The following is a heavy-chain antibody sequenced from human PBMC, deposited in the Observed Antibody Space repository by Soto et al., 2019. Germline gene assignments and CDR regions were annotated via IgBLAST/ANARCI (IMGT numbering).Heavy chain of an antibody. D-gene: IGHD3-3*01. CDR3: ASKADDFSSY. J-gene: IGHJ4*02. CDR1: GGSISSGGYS. V-gene: IGHV4-30-2*01. Sequence: SETLSLTCAVSGGSISSGGYSWSWIRRPPGKGLERIGYIYHSGSTYYNPSLKSRVTISVDRSKNQFSLKLSSVTAADTAVYYCASKADDFSSYWGQGTLVTVSS. CDR2: IYHSGST.